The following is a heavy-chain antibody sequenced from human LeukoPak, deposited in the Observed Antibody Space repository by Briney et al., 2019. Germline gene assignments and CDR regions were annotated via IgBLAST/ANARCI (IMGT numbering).Heavy chain of an antibody. J-gene: IGHJ5*02. D-gene: IGHD1-1*01. CDR2: ISTYKGDT. Sequence: ASVKVSCKASGYTFTNYGISWVRQAPGQGPEWMGWISTYKGDTNYAQNLQGRVTMTTDTSTSTANMELRSLRSDDTAVYYCARAPERLGWFDPWGQGTLVTVSS. CDR3: ARAPERLGWFDP. V-gene: IGHV1-18*01. CDR1: GYTFTNYG.